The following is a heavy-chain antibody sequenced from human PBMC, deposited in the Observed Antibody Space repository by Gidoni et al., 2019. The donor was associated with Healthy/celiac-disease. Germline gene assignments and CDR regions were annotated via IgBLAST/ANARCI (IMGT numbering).Heavy chain of an antibody. V-gene: IGHV3-48*01. J-gene: IGHJ4*02. CDR3: ARDSRSSGTCRY. Sequence: EVQLVESGGGLVQPAGSLRLSCAASGFTFSSYSMNWVRQAPGKGLEWVSYISSSSSTIYYADSVKGRFTISRDNAKNSLYLKMNSLRAEDTAVYYCARDSRSSGTCRYWGQGTLVTVSS. D-gene: IGHD6-13*01. CDR1: GFTFSSYS. CDR2: ISSSSSTI.